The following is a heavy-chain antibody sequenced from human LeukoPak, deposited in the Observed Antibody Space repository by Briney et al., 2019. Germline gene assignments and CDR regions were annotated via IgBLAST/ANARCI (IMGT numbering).Heavy chain of an antibody. D-gene: IGHD3-10*01. Sequence: SVKVSCKASGGTFSSYAISWVRQAPGQGLEWMGGIIPIFGTANYAQKFQGRVTITADESTSTAYMELSSLRSEDTAVYYCARDQGDGSGSYYPRRYYYYMDVWGKGTTVTISS. V-gene: IGHV1-69*13. CDR3: ARDQGDGSGSYYPRRYYYYMDV. CDR1: GGTFSSYA. J-gene: IGHJ6*03. CDR2: IIPIFGTA.